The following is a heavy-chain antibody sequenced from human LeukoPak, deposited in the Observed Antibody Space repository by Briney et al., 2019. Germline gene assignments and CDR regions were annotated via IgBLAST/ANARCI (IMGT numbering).Heavy chain of an antibody. CDR3: ARVDDYSNYGNYYYYYGMDV. CDR2: INPSGGST. V-gene: IGHV1-46*01. Sequence: ASVKVSCKASGYTFTSYNMHWVRQAPGQGLEWMGIINPSGGSTSYAQKFQGRVTMTRDTSTSTVYMELSSLRSEDTAVYYCARVDDYSNYGNYYYYYGMDVWGQGTTVTVSS. CDR1: GYTFTSYN. D-gene: IGHD4-11*01. J-gene: IGHJ6*02.